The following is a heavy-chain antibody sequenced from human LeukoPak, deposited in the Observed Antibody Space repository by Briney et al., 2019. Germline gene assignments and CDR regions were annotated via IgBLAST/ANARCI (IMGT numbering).Heavy chain of an antibody. CDR1: GYSFTSYW. V-gene: IGHV5-51*01. Sequence: GASLKISCKGSGYSFTSYWIGWVRQMPGKGLEWMGIIYPGDSDTRYSPSFQGQVTISADKSISTAYLQWSSLKASDTAMYYCARRGSYYYDSSGYYYFDYWGQGTLVTVSS. CDR3: ARRGSYYYDSSGYYYFDY. D-gene: IGHD3-22*01. J-gene: IGHJ4*02. CDR2: IYPGDSDT.